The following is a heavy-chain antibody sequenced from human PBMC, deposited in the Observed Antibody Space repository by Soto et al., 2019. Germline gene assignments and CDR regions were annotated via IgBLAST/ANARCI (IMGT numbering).Heavy chain of an antibody. Sequence: SEILSLTCTVSGGSISSSSYYWGWIRQPPGKGLEWIGSIYYSGSTYYNPSLKSRVTISVDTSKNQFSLKLSSVTAADTAVYYCARRLVVVVAASYDAFDIWGQGTMVTVSS. CDR2: IYYSGST. CDR3: ARRLVVVVAASYDAFDI. CDR1: GGSISSSSYY. D-gene: IGHD2-15*01. J-gene: IGHJ3*02. V-gene: IGHV4-39*01.